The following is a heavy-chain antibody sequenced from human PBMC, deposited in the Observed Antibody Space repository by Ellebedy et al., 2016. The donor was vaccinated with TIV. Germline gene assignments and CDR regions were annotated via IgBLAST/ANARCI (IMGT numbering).Heavy chain of an antibody. CDR2: IYYSGST. D-gene: IGHD2-2*01. CDR3: ARHVVADCSSTSCYEKRGWFDP. Sequence: SETLSLXCTVSGGSISSSSYYWGWIRQPPGKGLEWIGSIYYSGSTYYNPSLKSRVTISVDTSKNQFSLKLSSVTAADTAVYYCARHVVADCSSTSCYEKRGWFDPWGQGTLVTVSS. V-gene: IGHV4-39*01. J-gene: IGHJ5*02. CDR1: GGSISSSSYY.